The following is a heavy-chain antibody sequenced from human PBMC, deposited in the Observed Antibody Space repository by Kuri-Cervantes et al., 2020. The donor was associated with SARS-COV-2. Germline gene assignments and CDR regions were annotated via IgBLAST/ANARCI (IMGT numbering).Heavy chain of an antibody. D-gene: IGHD3-10*01. CDR2: ISDDGTTT. CDR1: GFIFSGYS. Sequence: GESLKISCGASGFIFSGYSMNWVRQAPGKGLEWVSYISDDGTTTHYADSVKGRFTISRDNSKNTLYLQMNSLRAEDTAVYYCARGDYGSGSYGYYYGMDVWGQGTTVTVSS. V-gene: IGHV3-48*01. J-gene: IGHJ6*02. CDR3: ARGDYGSGSYGYYYGMDV.